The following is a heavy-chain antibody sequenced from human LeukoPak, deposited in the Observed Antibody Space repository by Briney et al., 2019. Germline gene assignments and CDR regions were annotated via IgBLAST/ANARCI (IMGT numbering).Heavy chain of an antibody. CDR2: IYYSGST. D-gene: IGHD3-22*01. CDR3: ARAPYYYDSSGYFSTDAFDI. CDR1: GGSISSYY. J-gene: IGHJ3*02. Sequence: SETPSLTCTVSGGSISSYYWSWIRQPPGKGLEWIGYIYYSGSTNYNPSLKSRVTISVDTSKNQFSLKLSSVTAADTGVYYCARAPYYYDSSGYFSTDAFDIWGQGTMVTVSS. V-gene: IGHV4-59*01.